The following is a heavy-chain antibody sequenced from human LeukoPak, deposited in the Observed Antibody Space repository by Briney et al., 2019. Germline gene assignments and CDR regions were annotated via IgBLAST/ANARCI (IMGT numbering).Heavy chain of an antibody. CDR2: ISWNSGSI. CDR3: AKDTRGSSWYYFDY. J-gene: IGHJ4*02. D-gene: IGHD6-13*01. CDR1: GFTFGDYA. V-gene: IGHV3-9*01. Sequence: PGRSLRLSCAASGFTFGDYAMHWVRQAPGKGLEWVAGISWNSGSIGYADSVKGRFTISRDNAKNSLYLQMNSLRAEDTALYYCAKDTRGSSWYYFDYWGQGTLVTVSS.